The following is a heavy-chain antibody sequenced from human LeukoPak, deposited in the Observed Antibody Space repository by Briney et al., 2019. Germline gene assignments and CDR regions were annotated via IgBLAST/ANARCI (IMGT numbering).Heavy chain of an antibody. D-gene: IGHD6-19*01. Sequence: AASVKVSCKASGGTFSSYAISWVRQAPGQGLEWMGRIIPILGIANYAQKFQGRVTMTEDTSTDTAYMELSSLRSEDTAVYYCATQIYSSGGNWFDPWGQGTLVTVSS. V-gene: IGHV1-69*04. J-gene: IGHJ5*02. CDR2: IIPILGIA. CDR3: ATQIYSSGGNWFDP. CDR1: GGTFSSYA.